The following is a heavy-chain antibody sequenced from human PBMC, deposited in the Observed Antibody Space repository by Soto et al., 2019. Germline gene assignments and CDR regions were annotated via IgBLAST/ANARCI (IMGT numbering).Heavy chain of an antibody. J-gene: IGHJ4*02. CDR3: ARGGDSYDFGSVY. CDR1: GGGNLRDYR. CDR2: IIPKLGSA. V-gene: IGHV1-69*01. Sequence: QVQLVQSGAEVKEPGSSVKVSCKASGGGNLRDYRTTWVRRAPGQGLEWMGGIIPKLGSANYAQNFQGRVTVTADESTNTVYMELRSLRSDYTSVYYGARGGDSYDFGSVYWGQGTPVTVSS. D-gene: IGHD5-12*01.